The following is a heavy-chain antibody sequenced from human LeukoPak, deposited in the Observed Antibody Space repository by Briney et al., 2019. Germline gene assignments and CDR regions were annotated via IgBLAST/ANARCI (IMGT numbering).Heavy chain of an antibody. CDR3: ATSRDGYNLGY. D-gene: IGHD5-24*01. Sequence: GGSLRLSCGASGFTLSSYGMHWVRQAPGKGLEWVAVIWYDGSNKYYADSVKGRFTISRDNSKNTLYLQMNSLRAEDTAVYYCATSRDGYNLGYGGQGTLVTVSS. J-gene: IGHJ4*02. V-gene: IGHV3-33*01. CDR2: IWYDGSNK. CDR1: GFTLSSYG.